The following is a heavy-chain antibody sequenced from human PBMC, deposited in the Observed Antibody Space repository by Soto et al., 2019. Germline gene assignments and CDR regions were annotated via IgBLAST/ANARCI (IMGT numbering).Heavy chain of an antibody. CDR2: IYYSGST. CDR3: ARHYPHLHYYGSGSYYNYFDY. CDR1: GGSISSSSYY. J-gene: IGHJ4*02. D-gene: IGHD3-10*01. V-gene: IGHV4-39*01. Sequence: SETLSLTCTVSGGSISSSSYYWGWIRQPPGKGLEWIGSIYYSGSTYYNPSLKSRVTISVDTSKNQFSLKLSSVTAADTAVYYCARHYPHLHYYGSGSYYNYFDYWGQGTLVT.